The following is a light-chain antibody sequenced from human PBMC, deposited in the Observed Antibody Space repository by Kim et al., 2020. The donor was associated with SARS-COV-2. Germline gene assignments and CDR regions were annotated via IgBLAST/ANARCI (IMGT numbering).Light chain of an antibody. CDR3: QKYNIAAWT. CDR2: AAS. V-gene: IGKV1-27*01. J-gene: IGKJ1*01. CDR1: QGISNY. Sequence: DIKMTQSPSSLSASVGDRVTITCRASQGISNYLAWYQQKPGKVPKLLIYAASTLQSGVPSRFSGSGSGTDFTLTISSLQPEDVATYYCQKYNIAAWTSGQGTKVDIK.